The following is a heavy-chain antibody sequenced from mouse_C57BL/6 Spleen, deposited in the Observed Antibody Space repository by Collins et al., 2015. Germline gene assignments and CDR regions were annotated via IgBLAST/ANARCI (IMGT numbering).Heavy chain of an antibody. CDR3: TRVNYGSSLYYFDY. CDR1: GFTFSSYA. Sequence: DVKLVEVWEGLVKPGGSLKLSCAASGFTFSSYAMSWVRQTPEKRLEWVAYISSGGDYIYYADTVKGRFTISRDNARNTLYLQMSSLKSEDTAMYYCTRVNYGSSLYYFDYWGQGTTLTVSS. V-gene: IGHV5-9-1*02. D-gene: IGHD1-1*01. J-gene: IGHJ2*01. CDR2: ISSGGDYI.